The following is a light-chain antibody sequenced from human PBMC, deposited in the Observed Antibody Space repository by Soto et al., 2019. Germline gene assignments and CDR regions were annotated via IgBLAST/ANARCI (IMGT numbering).Light chain of an antibody. V-gene: IGKV3-15*01. J-gene: IGKJ1*01. CDR3: QQYNTGPRT. Sequence: EIVMTQSPATLSVSPGERATLSCRASQSVSSNLAWYQQKPGQAPRLLIYGASTRATGIPARFSGSGSGTEFTLTISSLQSEDFAVYYCQQYNTGPRTFGHGTKVEIK. CDR2: GAS. CDR1: QSVSSN.